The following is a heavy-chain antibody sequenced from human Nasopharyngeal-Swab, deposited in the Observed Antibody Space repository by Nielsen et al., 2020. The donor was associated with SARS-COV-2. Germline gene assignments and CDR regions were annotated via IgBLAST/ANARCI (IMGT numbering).Heavy chain of an antibody. CDR2: INPDSGDT. Sequence: SVKVSCKTSGYTFTDYYIHWLRQVPGQGREWVGCINPDSGDTRYAQKFQGRVTVTRDRSRSTAYIELSRLRSDDTAVYYCARDYYDNYDSDYWGQGTLVTVSS. CDR1: GYTFTDYY. J-gene: IGHJ4*02. CDR3: ARDYYDNYDSDY. D-gene: IGHD3-22*01. V-gene: IGHV1-2*02.